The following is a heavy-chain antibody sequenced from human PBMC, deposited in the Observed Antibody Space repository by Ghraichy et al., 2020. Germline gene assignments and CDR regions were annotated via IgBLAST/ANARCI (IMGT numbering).Heavy chain of an antibody. CDR2: IGDSGGTT. Sequence: GGSLRLSCAASGFTFSSYAMSWVRQAPGKGLEWVSGIGDSGGTTYYADSVKGRFTISTDNSKNTLYLQMNSLRAEDTAVYYSAVYGGNSAFDYWGQGTLVTVSS. V-gene: IGHV3-23*01. D-gene: IGHD4-23*01. J-gene: IGHJ4*02. CDR3: AVYGGNSAFDY. CDR1: GFTFSSYA.